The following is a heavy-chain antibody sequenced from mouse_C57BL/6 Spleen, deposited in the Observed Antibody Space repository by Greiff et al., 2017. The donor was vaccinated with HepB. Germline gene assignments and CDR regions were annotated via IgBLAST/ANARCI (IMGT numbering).Heavy chain of an antibody. CDR2: IDPSDSYT. V-gene: IGHV1-69*01. CDR1: GYTFTSYW. CDR3: ARGSFFDY. J-gene: IGHJ2*01. Sequence: QVQLQQPGAELVMPGASVKLSCKASGYTFTSYWMHWVQQRPGQGLEWIGEIDPSDSYTNYNQKFKGKSTLTVDKSSSTAYMQLSSLTSEDSAVYYCARGSFFDYWGQGTTLTVSS.